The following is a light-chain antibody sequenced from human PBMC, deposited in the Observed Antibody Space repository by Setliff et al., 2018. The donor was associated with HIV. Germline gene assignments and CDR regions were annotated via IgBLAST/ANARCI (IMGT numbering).Light chain of an antibody. V-gene: IGLV3-21*04. CDR3: QVWDSSSDHYV. CDR1: NIGSKS. Sequence: SYELTQPSSVSVAPGKTASITCGGNNIGSKSVHWYRQKPGQAPVLVIYNDSDRPSGIPERLSGSNSGTTATLTISRVEAGDEADYYCQVWDSSSDHYVFGTGTKVT. J-gene: IGLJ1*01. CDR2: NDS.